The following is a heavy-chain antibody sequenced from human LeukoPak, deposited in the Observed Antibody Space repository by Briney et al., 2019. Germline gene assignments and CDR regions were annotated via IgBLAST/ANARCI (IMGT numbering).Heavy chain of an antibody. CDR3: ARGATYAYYFDF. J-gene: IGHJ4*02. CDR1: GFTFSSHW. V-gene: IGHV3-74*01. CDR2: IKSDGITT. D-gene: IGHD1-26*01. Sequence: GGSLRFSCAASGFTFSSHWMHWVRQAPGKGLVWVSRIKSDGITTNYADFVRGRFTISRDNAKNTLYLQINSLRAEDTAVYYCARGATYAYYFDFWGQGSLVTVSS.